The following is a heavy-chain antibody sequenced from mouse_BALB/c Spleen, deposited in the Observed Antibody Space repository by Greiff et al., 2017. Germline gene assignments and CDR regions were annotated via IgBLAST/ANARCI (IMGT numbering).Heavy chain of an antibody. CDR1: GYSFTGYF. D-gene: IGHD2-14*01. CDR2: INPYNGDT. J-gene: IGHJ4*01. Sequence: EVQLQQSGPELVKPGASVKISCKASGYSFTGYFMNWVMQSHGKSLEWIGRINPYNGDTFYNQKFKGKATLTVDKSSSTAHMELRSLASEDSAVYYCARTYYRYDGYAMDYWGQGTSVTVSS. CDR3: ARTYYRYDGYAMDY. V-gene: IGHV1-20*02.